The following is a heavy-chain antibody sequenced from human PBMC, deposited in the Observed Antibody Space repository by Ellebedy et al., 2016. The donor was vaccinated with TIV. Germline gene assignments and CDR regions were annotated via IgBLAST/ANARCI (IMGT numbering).Heavy chain of an antibody. CDR2: ISYSSDIT. CDR3: AKEPSEPGRGLDY. J-gene: IGHJ4*02. Sequence: GESLKISXAASGFAFSGYAMSWVRQAPGKGLEWVSSISYSSDITHYADSVKGRFTISRDNSKNTLYLQMNSLRAEDTAVYYCAKEPSEPGRGLDYWGQGTLVTVSS. D-gene: IGHD1-14*01. V-gene: IGHV3-23*01. CDR1: GFAFSGYA.